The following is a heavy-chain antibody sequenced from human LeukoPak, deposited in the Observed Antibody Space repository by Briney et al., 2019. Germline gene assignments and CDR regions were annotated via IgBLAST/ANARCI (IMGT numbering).Heavy chain of an antibody. CDR1: GFTFSSYE. V-gene: IGHV3-48*03. Sequence: LPGGSLRLSCAVSGFTFSSYEMNWVRQAPGKGLEWVSYISSSGSSIYYADSVKGRFTISRDNAKNSLYLQMNSLRAEDTAVYYCASLIDYYIDYWGQGTLVTVSS. CDR3: ASLIDYYIDY. D-gene: IGHD2-21*01. CDR2: ISSSGSSI. J-gene: IGHJ4*02.